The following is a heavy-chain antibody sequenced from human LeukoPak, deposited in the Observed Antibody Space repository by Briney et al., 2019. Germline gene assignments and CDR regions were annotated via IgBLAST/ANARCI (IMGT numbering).Heavy chain of an antibody. V-gene: IGHV4-59*01. CDR1: GGSLSSYY. J-gene: IGHJ4*02. CDR3: ARSNYDFWSGSPAVQYFY. CDR2: IYYRGST. D-gene: IGHD3-3*01. Sequence: PSETLSLTCTVSGGSLSSYYWSWIRQPPGKGLEWIGYIYYRGSTSYNPSLRSRVTISVDTSKNQFSLKLSSVTAADTAVYYCARSNYDFWSGSPAVQYFYWGQGTLVTVSS.